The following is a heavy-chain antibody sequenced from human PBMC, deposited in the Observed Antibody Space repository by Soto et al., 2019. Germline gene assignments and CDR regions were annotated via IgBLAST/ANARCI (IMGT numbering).Heavy chain of an antibody. CDR3: AREEPVSSWSPLDY. Sequence: EVQLVESGGGLVQSGGSLRLSCAASGFTFSNYWMHWVRQAPGKGLVWVSRISSDGSTTNYADSVRGRFTISRANAKNTVHLEMINLRAEGTAVYYCAREEPVSSWSPLDYWCQGNLVTVSS. CDR2: ISSDGSTT. CDR1: GFTFSNYW. J-gene: IGHJ4*02. V-gene: IGHV3-74*01. D-gene: IGHD6-13*01.